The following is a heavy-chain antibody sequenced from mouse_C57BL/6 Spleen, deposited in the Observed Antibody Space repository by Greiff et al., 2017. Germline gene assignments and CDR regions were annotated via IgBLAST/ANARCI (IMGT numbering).Heavy chain of an antibody. V-gene: IGHV1-82*01. J-gene: IGHJ3*01. CDR2: IYPGDGDT. D-gene: IGHD3-2*02. CDR3: ARPGTAQASEAWFAY. Sequence: QVQLQQSGPELVKPGASVKISCKASGYAFSSSWMNWVKQRPGKGLEWIGRIYPGDGDTNYNGKFKGKATLTADKSSSTAYLQLSSLTSEDSAVYFCARPGTAQASEAWFAYWGQGTLVTVSA. CDR1: GYAFSSSW.